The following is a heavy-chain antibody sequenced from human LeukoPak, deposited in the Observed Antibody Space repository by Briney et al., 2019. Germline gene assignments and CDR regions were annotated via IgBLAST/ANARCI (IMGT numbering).Heavy chain of an antibody. V-gene: IGHV4-34*01. CDR3: ARGGSGYYGSGSYYKS. CDR2: INHSGST. Sequence: AETLSLTCTVSGGSITSSYWSWIRQSPGKGLEWIGEINHSGSTNYNPSLKSRVTISVDTSKNQFSLRLSSLTAADTAVYYCARGGSGYYGSGSYYKSWGQGTLVTVSS. J-gene: IGHJ5*02. CDR1: GGSITSSY. D-gene: IGHD3-10*01.